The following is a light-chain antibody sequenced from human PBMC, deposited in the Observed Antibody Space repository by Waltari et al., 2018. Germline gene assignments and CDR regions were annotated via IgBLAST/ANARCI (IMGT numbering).Light chain of an antibody. J-gene: IGKJ1*01. V-gene: IGKV3-20*01. Sequence: EIVLTQSPGTLSLSPGERATLSCMASQTFGKYLAWYQQKPGQAPRLLIYDASIRASGIPDRFSGSGSGTDFSLTISTLEPEDFALYYCQHYVRLPATFGQGTKVEIK. CDR2: DAS. CDR1: QTFGKY. CDR3: QHYVRLPAT.